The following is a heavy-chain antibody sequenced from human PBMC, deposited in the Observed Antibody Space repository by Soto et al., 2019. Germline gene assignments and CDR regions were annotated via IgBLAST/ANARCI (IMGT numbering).Heavy chain of an antibody. D-gene: IGHD4-17*01. V-gene: IGHV5-51*01. CDR1: GYIFTSYW. CDR3: ARGLRPFSWFDP. CDR2: IYPGDSDT. J-gene: IGHJ5*02. Sequence: AESLKISCNGSGYIFTSYWIGWGRQMPGKGLEWMGIIYPGDSDTRYSPSFQGQVTISADKSISTAYLQWSSLKASDTAMYYCARGLRPFSWFDPWGQGTLVTVSS.